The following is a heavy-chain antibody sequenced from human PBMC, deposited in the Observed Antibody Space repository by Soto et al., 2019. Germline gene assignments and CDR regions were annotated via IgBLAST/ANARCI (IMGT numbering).Heavy chain of an antibody. CDR2: IYDSGNT. CDR1: GDSITTYKW. CDR3: ATCQLGEYYYAMDM. Sequence: SETLSLTCGVSGDSITTYKWWTWVRQTPGRGLEWIGEIYDSGNTRYNPSLRSRVTVSKDTSKNQLSLKLNSVTVADTAVYYCATCQLGEYYYAMDMWGQGTTVTVSS. V-gene: IGHV4-4*02. J-gene: IGHJ6*02. D-gene: IGHD7-27*01.